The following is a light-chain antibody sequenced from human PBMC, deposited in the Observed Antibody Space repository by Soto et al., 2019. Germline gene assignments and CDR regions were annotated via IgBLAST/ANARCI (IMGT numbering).Light chain of an antibody. CDR1: QGVTTN. Sequence: EIVMTQSPATLSVSPGERATLSCRAGQGVTTNFAWYQQKSGQSPRLLFYDVSTRATGVPARFSGTGSETDFTLTISGLQSDDSAVYFCQQYNNWPFSFGQGTRLEIK. J-gene: IGKJ5*01. CDR3: QQYNNWPFS. CDR2: DVS. V-gene: IGKV3-15*01.